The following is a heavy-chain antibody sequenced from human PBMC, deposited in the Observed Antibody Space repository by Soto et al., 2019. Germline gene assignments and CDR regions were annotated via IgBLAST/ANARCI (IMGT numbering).Heavy chain of an antibody. V-gene: IGHV3-21*01. Sequence: GGSLRLSCAASGFTFSSYSMNWVRQAPGKGLEWVSSISSSSSYIYYADSVKGRFTISRDNAKNSLYLQMNSLRAEDTAVYYCARAEAYVDTAMLDYWGQGTLVTVAS. CDR3: ARAEAYVDTAMLDY. D-gene: IGHD5-18*01. CDR2: ISSSSSYI. CDR1: GFTFSSYS. J-gene: IGHJ4*02.